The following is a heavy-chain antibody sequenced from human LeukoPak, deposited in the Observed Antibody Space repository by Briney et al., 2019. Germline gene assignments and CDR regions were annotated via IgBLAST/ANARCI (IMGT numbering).Heavy chain of an antibody. CDR2: INPSGGST. Sequence: GASVKVSCKASGYTFTSYYMHWVRQAPGQGLEWMGIINPSGGSTSYAQKFQGRVTMTRDTSTSTVYMELSSLRSEDTAVYYCARAWSGYQSLPNYYYGMDVWGQGTTVTVSS. CDR1: GYTFTSYY. J-gene: IGHJ6*02. V-gene: IGHV1-46*01. CDR3: ARAWSGYQSLPNYYYGMDV. D-gene: IGHD3-3*01.